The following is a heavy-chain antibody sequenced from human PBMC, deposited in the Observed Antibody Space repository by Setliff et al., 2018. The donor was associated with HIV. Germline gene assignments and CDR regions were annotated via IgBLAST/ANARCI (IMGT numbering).Heavy chain of an antibody. Sequence: ASVKVSCKASGYTFTKFDINWVRQATGHGLEWMGWMNPNSGNTGFAQKFQGRVTMTRNTSISTAYMELRSLRSEDTAVYFCARTWGAGVTGYWFEPWGQGTRVTVSS. D-gene: IGHD3-9*01. V-gene: IGHV1-8*01. J-gene: IGHJ5*02. CDR3: ARTWGAGVTGYWFEP. CDR1: GYTFTKFD. CDR2: MNPNSGNT.